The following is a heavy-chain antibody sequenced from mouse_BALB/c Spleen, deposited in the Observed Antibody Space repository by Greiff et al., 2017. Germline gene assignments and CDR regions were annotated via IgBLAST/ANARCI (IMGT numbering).Heavy chain of an antibody. J-gene: IGHJ4*01. V-gene: IGHV6-6*02. CDR3: TRDYYGDYYAMDY. Sequence: EVHLVESGGGLVQPGGSMKLSCVASGFTFSNYWMNWVRQSPEKGLEWVAEIRLKSNNYATHYAESVKGRFTISRDDSKSSVYLQMNNLRAEDTGIYYCTRDYYGDYYAMDYWGQGTSVTVSS. CDR1: GFTFSNYW. CDR2: IRLKSNNYAT. D-gene: IGHD1-1*01.